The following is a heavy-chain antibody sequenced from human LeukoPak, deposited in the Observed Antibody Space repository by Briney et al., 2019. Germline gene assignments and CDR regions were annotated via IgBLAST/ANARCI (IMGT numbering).Heavy chain of an antibody. CDR1: GGSISSSNW. V-gene: IGHV4-4*02. D-gene: IGHD1-26*01. CDR3: AREEGGSYWGGTFDY. Sequence: SETLSLTCAVSGGSISSSNWWSWVRQPPGKGLEWIGEIYHSGSTNYNPSLKSRVTISVDKSKNQSSLKLSSVTAADTAVYYCAREEGGSYWGGTFDYWGQGTLVTVSS. CDR2: IYHSGST. J-gene: IGHJ4*02.